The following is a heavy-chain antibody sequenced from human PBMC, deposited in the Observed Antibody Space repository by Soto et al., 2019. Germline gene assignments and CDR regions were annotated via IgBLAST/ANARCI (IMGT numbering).Heavy chain of an antibody. CDR2: IWYDGNNK. CDR1: GFSFSSYG. D-gene: IGHD3-10*01. Sequence: LRLSCAASGFSFSSYGMHWVRQAPGKGLEWVALIWYDGNNKEYADSVKGRFTISRDNSKNTLYLQMSSLRGDDTAVYFCARDIVMVPGHDWFDPWGQGTLVTVSS. J-gene: IGHJ5*02. V-gene: IGHV3-33*01. CDR3: ARDIVMVPGHDWFDP.